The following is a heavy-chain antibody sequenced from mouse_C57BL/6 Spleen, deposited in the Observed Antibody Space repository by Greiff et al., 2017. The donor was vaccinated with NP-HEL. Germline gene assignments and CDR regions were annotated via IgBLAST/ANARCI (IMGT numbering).Heavy chain of an antibody. V-gene: IGHV5-4*01. CDR1: GFTFSSYA. Sequence: DVHLVESGGGLVKPGGSLKLSCAASGFTFSSYAMSWVRQTPEKRLEWVATISDGGSYTYYPDNVKGRFTISRDNAKNNLYLQMSHLKSEDTAMYYCARDNYGNQYYFDYWGQGTTLTVSS. CDR3: ARDNYGNQYYFDY. J-gene: IGHJ2*01. D-gene: IGHD2-1*01. CDR2: ISDGGSYT.